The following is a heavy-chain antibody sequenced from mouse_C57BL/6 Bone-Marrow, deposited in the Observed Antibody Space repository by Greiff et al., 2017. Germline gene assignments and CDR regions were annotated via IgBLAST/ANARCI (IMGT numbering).Heavy chain of an antibody. V-gene: IGHV14-2*01. J-gene: IGHJ4*01. Sequence: DVQLVESGAELVKPGASVKLSCTASGFNIKDYYMHWVKQRTEQGLEWIGRIDPEDGETKYAPKFQGKATITADTSSNTAYLQLSSLTSEDTAVYYCAGGFYYGSNYYAMDYWGQGTSVTVSS. CDR3: AGGFYYGSNYYAMDY. CDR1: GFNIKDYY. CDR2: IDPEDGET. D-gene: IGHD1-1*01.